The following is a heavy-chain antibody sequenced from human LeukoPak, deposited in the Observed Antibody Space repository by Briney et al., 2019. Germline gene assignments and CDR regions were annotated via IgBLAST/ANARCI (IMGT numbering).Heavy chain of an antibody. J-gene: IGHJ6*02. CDR2: IDYSGST. CDR3: ARGARALQAARPYYYYYGMDV. CDR1: GGSIGSGDYY. Sequence: SQTLSLTCTVSGGSIGSGDYYWSWIRQPPGKGLEWIGYIDYSGSTYYNPSLKSRVTISVDTSKNQFSLKLGSVTAADTAVYYCARGARALQAARPYYYYYGMDVWGQGTTVTVSS. D-gene: IGHD6-6*01. V-gene: IGHV4-30-4*01.